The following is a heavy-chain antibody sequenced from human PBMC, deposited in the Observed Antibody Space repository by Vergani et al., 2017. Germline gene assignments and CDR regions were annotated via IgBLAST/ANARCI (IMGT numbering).Heavy chain of an antibody. V-gene: IGHV1-2*02. J-gene: IGHJ3*02. CDR3: ATAAPWSSGYYPTLDAFDI. Sequence: QVQLVQSGAEVKKPGASVKVSCKASGYTFTGYYMHWVRQAPGQGLEWMGWINPKSGGTNYAQKCQGRVTMTRDTSISTAYMELSRLRSDDTAVYYCATAAPWSSGYYPTLDAFDIWGQGTMVTVSS. CDR2: INPKSGGT. D-gene: IGHD3-22*01. CDR1: GYTFTGYY.